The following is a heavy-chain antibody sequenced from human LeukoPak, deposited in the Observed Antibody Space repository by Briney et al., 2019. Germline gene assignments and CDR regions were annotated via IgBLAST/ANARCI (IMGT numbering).Heavy chain of an antibody. CDR3: AKDRGTYYYGSGSYYGPGVEDAFDI. V-gene: IGHV3-23*01. CDR1: GFTFSSYA. J-gene: IGHJ3*02. D-gene: IGHD3-10*01. CDR2: ISGSGGST. Sequence: PGGSLRLSCAASGFTFSSYAMSWVRQAPGKGLEWVSAISGSGGSTYYADSVKGRFTISRDNSKNTLYLQMNSLRAEDTAVYYCAKDRGTYYYGSGSYYGPGVEDAFDIWGQGTMVTVSS.